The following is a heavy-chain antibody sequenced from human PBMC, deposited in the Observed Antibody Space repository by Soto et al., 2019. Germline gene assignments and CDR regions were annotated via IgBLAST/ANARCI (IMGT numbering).Heavy chain of an antibody. CDR1: GYTFTIYG. CDR3: ARDVGNGYGYGYGY. Sequence: QVQLVQSGAEVKKPGASVTVSCKVSGYTFTIYGISWVRQAPGQGLEWMGWISTSNGNTNYAQKLQGIVTMTTDTSTSTAYMELRSLRSDDTAVYYCARDVGNGYGYGYGYWGQGTLVTVSS. CDR2: ISTSNGNT. V-gene: IGHV1-18*01. J-gene: IGHJ4*02. D-gene: IGHD5-18*01.